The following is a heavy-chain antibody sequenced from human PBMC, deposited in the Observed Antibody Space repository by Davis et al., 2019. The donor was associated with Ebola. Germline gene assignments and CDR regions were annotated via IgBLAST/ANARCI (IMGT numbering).Heavy chain of an antibody. J-gene: IGHJ4*02. Sequence: PGGSLRLSCAASGFTFSSYAMHWVRQAPGKGLEWVSVIYDHSTAYADSVRGRFIISRDKSNNTLYLEMNSLRVDDTAVYYCATTQWLREFDNWGQGMLVTVSS. V-gene: IGHV3-NL1*01. D-gene: IGHD6-19*01. CDR2: IYDHST. CDR1: GFTFSSYA. CDR3: ATTQWLREFDN.